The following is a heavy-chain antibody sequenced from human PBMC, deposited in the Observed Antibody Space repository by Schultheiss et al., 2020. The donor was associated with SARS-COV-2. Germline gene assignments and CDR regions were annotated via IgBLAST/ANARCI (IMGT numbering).Heavy chain of an antibody. V-gene: IGHV3-23*01. Sequence: GGSLRLSCAPSGITFSNSAMHWVRQSPGKGLEWVSSISGNSDNTYHADSVKGRFTISRDNSKNTLYLQMNSLRAEDTAVYYCARDNLNLWFGELPVGPYYYYYYGMDVWGQGTTVTVSS. D-gene: IGHD3-10*01. CDR1: GITFSNSA. CDR3: ARDNLNLWFGELPVGPYYYYYYGMDV. J-gene: IGHJ6*02. CDR2: ISGNSDNT.